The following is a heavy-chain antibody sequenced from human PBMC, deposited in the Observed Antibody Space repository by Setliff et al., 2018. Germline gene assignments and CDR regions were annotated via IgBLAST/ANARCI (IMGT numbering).Heavy chain of an antibody. D-gene: IGHD5-18*01. V-gene: IGHV4-61*01. J-gene: IGHJ6*02. CDR2: IYHNGNT. CDR3: ARDRTAYSYGLDV. CDR1: GGSISSGSYY. Sequence: SETLSLTCSVSGGSISSGSYYWGWIRQSPGKGLEWIGYIYHNGNTNFNPSLKTRVNMSVDTSKNQIALNLKSVTAADTAVYYCARDRTAYSYGLDVWGQGTTVTVSS.